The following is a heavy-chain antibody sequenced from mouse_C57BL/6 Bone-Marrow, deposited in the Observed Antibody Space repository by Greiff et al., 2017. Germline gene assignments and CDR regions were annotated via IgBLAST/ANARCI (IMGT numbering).Heavy chain of an antibody. V-gene: IGHV1-52*01. CDR2: IDPSDSET. J-gene: IGHJ2*01. CDR1: GYTFTSYW. CDR3: ARSSYDGTTGDY. Sequence: VQLQQPGAELVRPGSSVKLSCKASGYTFTSYWMHWVKQRPIQGLEWIGNIDPSDSETHYNEKFKGKATLTADKSSSTAYMQLSSLTSEDSAVYFCARSSYDGTTGDYWGQGTTLTVSS. D-gene: IGHD2-3*01.